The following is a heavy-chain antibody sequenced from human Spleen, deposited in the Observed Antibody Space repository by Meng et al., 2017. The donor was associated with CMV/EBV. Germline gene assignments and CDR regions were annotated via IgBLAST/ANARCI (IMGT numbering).Heavy chain of an antibody. CDR3: AKDRIAGSISYYGMDV. Sequence: GESLKISCAASGFTFSSYWMSWVRQAPGKGLEWVANIKQDESETYSVDSVKGRFTILRDNVQNSLYLQMNSLRPEDTALYYCAKDRIAGSISYYGMDVWGQGTAVTVSS. D-gene: IGHD1-20*01. CDR2: IKQDESET. V-gene: IGHV3-7*03. J-gene: IGHJ6*02. CDR1: GFTFSSYW.